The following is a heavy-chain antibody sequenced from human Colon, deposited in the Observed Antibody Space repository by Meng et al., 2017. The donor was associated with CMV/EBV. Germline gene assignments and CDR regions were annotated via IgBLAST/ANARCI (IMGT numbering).Heavy chain of an antibody. CDR1: GYRFTSYG. Sequence: ASVKVSCKASGYRFTSYGIDWVRQAPGQGLEWMGWISVYHGDTASAQKFQDRVTLTTDTATNTAYMELSSLRSDDTAVYFCARGAPIVSIPAGVGLRFDPWGQGTLVTVSS. CDR2: ISVYHGDT. J-gene: IGHJ5*02. CDR3: ARGAPIVSIPAGVGLRFDP. V-gene: IGHV1-18*01. D-gene: IGHD2-2*01.